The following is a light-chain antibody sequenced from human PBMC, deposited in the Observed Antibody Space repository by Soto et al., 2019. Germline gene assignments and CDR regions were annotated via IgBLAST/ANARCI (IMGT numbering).Light chain of an antibody. CDR1: QSISTK. J-gene: IGKJ1*01. CDR2: GAS. Sequence: EIVMTQSPATLSVSPGERATLSCRASQSISTKLAWYQQKPGQAPRVLIYGASTRATGIPARFSGSGSGTVFTLTISSLQSEDFAVYYCQQYYSTPRTFGQGTKVEIK. CDR3: QQYYSTPRT. V-gene: IGKV3-15*01.